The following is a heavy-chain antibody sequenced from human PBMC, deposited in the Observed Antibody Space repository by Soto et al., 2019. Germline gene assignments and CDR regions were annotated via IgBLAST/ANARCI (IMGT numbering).Heavy chain of an antibody. V-gene: IGHV1-69*01. J-gene: IGHJ6*02. CDR1: GGTFSSYA. CDR2: IIPIFGTA. CDR3: ATALNWNDVGYYYGMDV. D-gene: IGHD1-1*01. Sequence: QVQLVQSGAEVKKPGSSVKVSCKASGGTFSSYAISWVRQAPGQGLEWMGGIIPIFGTANYAQKFQGRVTITADESTSKAYMELSSLRSEDTAVYYCATALNWNDVGYYYGMDVWGQGTTVTVSS.